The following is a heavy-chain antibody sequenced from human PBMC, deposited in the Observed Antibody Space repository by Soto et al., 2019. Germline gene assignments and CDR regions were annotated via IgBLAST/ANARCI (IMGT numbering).Heavy chain of an antibody. CDR2: IYYSGST. J-gene: IGHJ6*02. V-gene: IGHV4-59*01. CDR1: GCPISIYY. Sequence: PSEPLAHTSTVSGCPISIYYWSWIRQPPGKGLEWIGYIYYSGSTNYNPSLKSRVPISVDTSKNQFSLKLSSVTAADTAVYYCARVSAMVRGVTGYYYYYGMDVWGQGTAVT. CDR3: ARVSAMVRGVTGYYYYYGMDV. D-gene: IGHD3-10*01.